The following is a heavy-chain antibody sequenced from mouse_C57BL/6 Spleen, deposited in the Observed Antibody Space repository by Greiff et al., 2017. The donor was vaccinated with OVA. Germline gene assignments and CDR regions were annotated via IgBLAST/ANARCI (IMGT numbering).Heavy chain of an antibody. D-gene: IGHD2-4*01. CDR2: INPNNGGT. J-gene: IGHJ4*01. CDR3: TRKELRRAMDY. CDR1: GYTFTDYN. V-gene: IGHV1-18*01. Sequence: EVQRVESGPELVKPGASVKIPCKASGYTFTDYNMDWVKQSHGKSLEWIGDINPNNGGTIYNQKFKGKATLTVDKSSSTAYMELRSLTSEDTAVYYCTRKELRRAMDYWGQGTSVTVSS.